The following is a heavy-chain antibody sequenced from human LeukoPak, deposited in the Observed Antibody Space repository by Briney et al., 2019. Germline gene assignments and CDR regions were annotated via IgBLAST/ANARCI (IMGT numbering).Heavy chain of an antibody. Sequence: GGSLRLSCAASGFAFSDHYMDWVRQAPGEGLEWVGRSRNKANGYTTEYAASVKGRFTISRDDSKNSLYLQMNSLRDEDTAVYYCARRGAFDIWGQGTMVTVSS. CDR2: SRNKANGYTT. J-gene: IGHJ3*02. CDR3: ARRGAFDI. V-gene: IGHV3-72*01. CDR1: GFAFSDHY.